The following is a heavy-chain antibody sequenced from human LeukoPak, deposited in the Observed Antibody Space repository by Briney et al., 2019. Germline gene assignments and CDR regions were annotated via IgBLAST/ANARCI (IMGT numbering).Heavy chain of an antibody. CDR3: ARVRISITGTTFFDY. CDR2: IKQDGSEK. Sequence: PGGSLRLSCAASGFTFSSYWMSWVRQAPGKGLEWVANIKQDGSEKYYVDSVKGRFTISRDNAKNSLYLQMNSLRAEDTAVYYCARVRISITGTTFFDYWGQGTLVTVSS. D-gene: IGHD1-7*01. V-gene: IGHV3-7*01. J-gene: IGHJ4*02. CDR1: GFTFSSYW.